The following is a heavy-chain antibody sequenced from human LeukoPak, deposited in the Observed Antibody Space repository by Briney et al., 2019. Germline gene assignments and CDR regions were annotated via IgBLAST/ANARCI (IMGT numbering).Heavy chain of an antibody. CDR3: AKESSSGYYYYFDY. Sequence: GGSLRLSCAASGFTFSSYSMNWVRQAPGKGLEWVSSISSSSSYIYYADSVKGRFTISRDNAKNSLYLQMNSLRAEDTAVYYCAKESSSGYYYYFDYWGQGTLVTVSS. CDR2: ISSSSSYI. J-gene: IGHJ4*02. D-gene: IGHD3-22*01. V-gene: IGHV3-21*01. CDR1: GFTFSSYS.